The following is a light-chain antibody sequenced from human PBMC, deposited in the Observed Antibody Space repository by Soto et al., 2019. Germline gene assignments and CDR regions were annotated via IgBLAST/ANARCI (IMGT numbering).Light chain of an antibody. CDR1: QSVLYSSNNKNY. J-gene: IGKJ1*01. CDR3: QQYGSSPQT. CDR2: WAS. V-gene: IGKV4-1*01. Sequence: DIVMTQSPDSLAVSLGERATINCKSSQSVLYSSNNKNYLAWYQQKPGQPPKLLIYWASTRESGVPDRFSGSGSGTDFTLTISSLQAEDFAVYFCQQYGSSPQTFGQGTTVEIK.